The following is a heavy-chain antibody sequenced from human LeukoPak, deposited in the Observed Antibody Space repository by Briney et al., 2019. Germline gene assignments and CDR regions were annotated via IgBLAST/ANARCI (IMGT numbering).Heavy chain of an antibody. CDR3: TTYNDRDAFDI. J-gene: IGHJ3*02. CDR2: IKSKTDGGTT. Sequence: GGSLRLSCAASGFTFSKDWMSWVRQAPGKGLEWVGRIKSKTDGGTTDDAAPVKGRFTVSRDDSKNTLYLQMNSLKTEDTAVYYCTTYNDRDAFDIWGQGTMVTVSP. V-gene: IGHV3-15*01. D-gene: IGHD1-14*01. CDR1: GFTFSKDW.